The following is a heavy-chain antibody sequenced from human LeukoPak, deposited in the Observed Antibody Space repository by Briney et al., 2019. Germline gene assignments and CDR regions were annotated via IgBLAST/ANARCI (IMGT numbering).Heavy chain of an antibody. CDR3: ARIAWDAFDI. CDR1: GFTFSSYW. Sequence: GGSLRLSCAASGFTFSSYWMHWVRQAPGKGLVWVSRLNNDGSSTNYADSVKGRFTISRDNAKNTLYLQMNSLRAEDMAVYYCARIAWDAFDIWGQGTMVTVSS. V-gene: IGHV3-74*01. CDR2: LNNDGSST. D-gene: IGHD2-15*01. J-gene: IGHJ3*02.